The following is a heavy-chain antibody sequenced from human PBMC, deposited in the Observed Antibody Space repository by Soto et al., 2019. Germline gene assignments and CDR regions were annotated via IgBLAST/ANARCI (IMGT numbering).Heavy chain of an antibody. CDR2: SSYDGRET. D-gene: IGHD3-10*01. CDR1: DFDFSSYG. CDR3: ARDSGWPILNFDN. J-gene: IGHJ4*02. Sequence: CAASDFDFSSYGIHWVRQAPGKGLEWVAASSYDGRETFYADSAKGRFTVSKEMSKNTAFLQMNALRHEDTAVYFCARDSGWPILNFDNWGQGTPVTVSS. V-gene: IGHV3-30*03.